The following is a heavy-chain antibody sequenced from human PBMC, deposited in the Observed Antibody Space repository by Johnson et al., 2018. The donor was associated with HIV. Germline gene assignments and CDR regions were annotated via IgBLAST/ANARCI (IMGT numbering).Heavy chain of an antibody. CDR2: IRYDGTNK. CDR1: GFTFSSYG. D-gene: IGHD3-10*01. Sequence: QVQLVESGGGLVKPGGSLRLSCAASGFTFSSYGMHWVRQAPGKGLEWVAFIRYDGTNKYYADSVKGRFTISRDNSKNTLYLQMNSLRAEDTAVYYCAKVQYYYGSGSNFDIWGQGTMVTVSS. CDR3: AKVQYYYGSGSNFDI. V-gene: IGHV3-30*02. J-gene: IGHJ3*02.